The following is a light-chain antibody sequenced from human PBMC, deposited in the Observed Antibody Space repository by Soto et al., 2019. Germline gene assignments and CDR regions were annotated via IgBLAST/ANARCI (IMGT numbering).Light chain of an antibody. V-gene: IGKV3-11*01. CDR1: QSVSTY. CDR2: DVF. Sequence: EIVLTQSPATLSLSPGERATLSCRASQSVSTYLVWYQQKPGQAPRLLIHDVFNRATGIPARFSGSGSGTDFTLTISSLEPEDFAVYDCHQRRDWPRTFGQGTKVEIK. CDR3: HQRRDWPRT. J-gene: IGKJ1*01.